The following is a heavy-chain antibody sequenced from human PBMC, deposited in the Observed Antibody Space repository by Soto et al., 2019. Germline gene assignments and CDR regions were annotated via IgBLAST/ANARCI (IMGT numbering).Heavy chain of an antibody. D-gene: IGHD3-22*01. CDR1: GGTFSSYA. CDR2: IIPIFGTA. Sequence: SVKVSCKASGGTFSSYAISWVRQAPGQGLEWMGGIIPIFGTANYAQKFQGRVTITADESTSTAYMELSSLRSEDTAVYYCARAGDSSGYYYDDYYYYGMDVWGQGTTVTVSS. CDR3: ARAGDSSGYYYDDYYYYGMDV. V-gene: IGHV1-69*13. J-gene: IGHJ6*02.